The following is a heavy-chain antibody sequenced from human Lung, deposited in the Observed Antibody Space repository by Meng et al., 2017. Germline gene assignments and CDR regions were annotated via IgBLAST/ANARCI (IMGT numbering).Heavy chain of an antibody. J-gene: IGHJ4*02. Sequence: QVQLLQWGSGRLKPSENLSLTCVVSGGSFSDYYWSWIRQPPGKGLEWIGEINHSGSTNYNPSLESRATISVDTSQNNLSLKLSSVTAADSAVYYCARGPTTMAHDFDYWGQGTLVTVSS. CDR3: ARGPTTMAHDFDY. CDR2: INHSGST. V-gene: IGHV4-34*01. CDR1: GGSFSDYY. D-gene: IGHD4-11*01.